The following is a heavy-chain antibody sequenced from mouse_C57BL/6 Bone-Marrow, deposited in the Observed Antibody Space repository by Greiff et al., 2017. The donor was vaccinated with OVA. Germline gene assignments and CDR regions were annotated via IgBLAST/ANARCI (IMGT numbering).Heavy chain of an antibody. CDR3: ARNHYYGSSRDYFDY. D-gene: IGHD1-1*01. CDR2: IWSGGST. J-gene: IGHJ2*01. V-gene: IGHV2-2*01. CDR1: GFSLTSYG. Sequence: VKVVESGPGLVQPSQSLSITCTVSGFSLTSYGVHWVRQSPGKGLEWLGVIWSGGSTDYNAAFISRLSISKDNSKSQVFFKMNSLQADDTAIYYCARNHYYGSSRDYFDYWGQGTTLTVSS.